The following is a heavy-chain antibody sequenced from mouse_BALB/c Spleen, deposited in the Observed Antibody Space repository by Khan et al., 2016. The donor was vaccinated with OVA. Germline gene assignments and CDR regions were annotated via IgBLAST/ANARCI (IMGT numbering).Heavy chain of an antibody. V-gene: IGHV3-2*02. D-gene: IGHD2-3*01. J-gene: IGHJ4*01. CDR2: ISYSGSN. CDR1: GYSITSDYA. Sequence: VQLKESGPGLVKPSQSLSLTCTVTGYSITSDYAWNWIRQFPGNKLEWMGYISYSGSNSYNPSLKSRISITRDTSKNQFFLQLNSVTTEDTATYYCARRGDGYYGAMDYWGQGTSVTVAS. CDR3: ARRGDGYYGAMDY.